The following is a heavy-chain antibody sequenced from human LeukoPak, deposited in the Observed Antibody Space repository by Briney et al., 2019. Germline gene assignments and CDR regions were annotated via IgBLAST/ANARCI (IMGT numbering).Heavy chain of an antibody. CDR2: IYYSGNT. J-gene: IGHJ5*02. D-gene: IGHD3-3*01. V-gene: IGHV4-39*07. Sequence: PSETLSLTCIVSGGSISSSSYYWGWIRQPPGKGLEWIGSIYYSGNTYYNPSLKSRVTISVDTSKNQFSLKLSSVTAADTAVYYCARDRYYDFWSGEIPNWFDPWGQGTLVTVSS. CDR1: GGSISSSSYY. CDR3: ARDRYYDFWSGEIPNWFDP.